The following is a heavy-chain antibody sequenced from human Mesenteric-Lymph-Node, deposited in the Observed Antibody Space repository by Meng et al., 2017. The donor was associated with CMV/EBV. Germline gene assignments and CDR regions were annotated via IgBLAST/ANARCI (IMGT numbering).Heavy chain of an antibody. CDR2: ISGLSGYI. CDR3: AKALTYNWFDP. D-gene: IGHD1-20*01. CDR1: GFTFNKYA. Sequence: GESLKISCADSGFTFNKYAIHWVRQAPGKGLEWVSSISGLSGYINYADSVKGRFTISRDNAKNSLFLQMNSLRVEDTAVYYCAKALTYNWFDPWGQGTLVTVSS. V-gene: IGHV3-21*04. J-gene: IGHJ5*02.